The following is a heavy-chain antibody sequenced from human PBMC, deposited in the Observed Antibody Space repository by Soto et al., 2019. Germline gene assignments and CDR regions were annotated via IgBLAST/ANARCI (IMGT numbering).Heavy chain of an antibody. CDR1: GFTFSSYS. D-gene: IGHD3-9*01. CDR2: ISSSTTYK. J-gene: IGHJ4*02. V-gene: IGHV3-21*01. Sequence: EVQLVEAGVGLVKPGGSLRLSCAASGFTFSSYSMNCVRQAPGKGLEWVSCISSSTTYKYYADSLKGRFTIARDNAKNSLHLQLNSLRAEDTAVYFCARGSADILTGYGTHWGPGTLVTVSS. CDR3: ARGSADILTGYGTH.